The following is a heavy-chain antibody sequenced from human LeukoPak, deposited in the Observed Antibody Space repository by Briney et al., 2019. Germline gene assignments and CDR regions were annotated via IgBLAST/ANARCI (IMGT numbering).Heavy chain of an antibody. D-gene: IGHD3-10*01. J-gene: IGHJ3*02. CDR1: GFTFSIYW. CDR3: ARDWRSVVRGRITQGGGFDI. Sequence: GGSLRLSCAASGFTFSIYWMAWARQAPGKGLEWLANIREDGSEKYYVDSVKGRFTISRDNAKNSLYLQMSSLRAEDTAVYSCARDWRSVVRGRITQGGGFDIWGQGTMVTVSS. V-gene: IGHV3-7*04. CDR2: IREDGSEK.